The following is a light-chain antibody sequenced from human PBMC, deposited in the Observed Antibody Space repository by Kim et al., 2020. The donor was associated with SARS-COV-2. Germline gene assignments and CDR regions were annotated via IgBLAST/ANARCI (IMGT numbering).Light chain of an antibody. V-gene: IGKV3-11*01. Sequence: LSLSPGERATLSCSASQSVSSYLAWYKQKPGQAPRLLIYDASNRATGIPARFSGSGSGTDFTLTISSLEPEDFAVYYCQQRSNWPTFGQGTKLEI. J-gene: IGKJ2*01. CDR1: QSVSSY. CDR3: QQRSNWPT. CDR2: DAS.